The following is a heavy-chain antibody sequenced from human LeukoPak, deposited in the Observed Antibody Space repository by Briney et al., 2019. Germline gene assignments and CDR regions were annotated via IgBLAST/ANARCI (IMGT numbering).Heavy chain of an antibody. CDR1: GFTFSSYS. V-gene: IGHV3-23*01. D-gene: IGHD4-17*01. CDR3: AKGGFYGDYGEDY. Sequence: PGGSLRLSCAASGFTFSSYSMNWVRQAPGKGLEWVSAISGSGGSTYYADSVKGRFTTSRDNSKNTLYLQMNSLRAEDTAVYYCAKGGFYGDYGEDYWGQGTLVTVSS. CDR2: ISGSGGST. J-gene: IGHJ4*02.